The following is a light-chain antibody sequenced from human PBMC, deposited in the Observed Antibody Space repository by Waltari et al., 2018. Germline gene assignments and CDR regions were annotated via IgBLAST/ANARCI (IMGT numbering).Light chain of an antibody. CDR3: NSRDSSGNPYV. Sequence: SSELTQDPAVSVALGPTVRVTCQGDSLRHYYANWYQQKPRQAPVLVIFGKNNRPSGIPDRLSASSSGNTASLTIAGAQAEDEADYYCNSRDSSGNPYVFGSGTKVTVL. CDR2: GKN. CDR1: SLRHYY. J-gene: IGLJ1*01. V-gene: IGLV3-19*01.